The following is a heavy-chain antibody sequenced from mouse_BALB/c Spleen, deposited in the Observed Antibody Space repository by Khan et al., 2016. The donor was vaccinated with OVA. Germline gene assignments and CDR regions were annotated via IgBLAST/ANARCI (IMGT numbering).Heavy chain of an antibody. J-gene: IGHJ4*01. Sequence: VRLQQSGAELVKPGASVKLSCTASGFNIKDTYMHWVKQRPEQGLEWIGRIDPATGNIKYDPKFQGKATITADTSSNTAFLHLSSLTSEDTAVYYWARTEVHYYGAYTMDYWGQGTSVTVSS. CDR2: IDPATGNI. D-gene: IGHD1-2*01. CDR3: ARTEVHYYGAYTMDY. CDR1: GFNIKDTY. V-gene: IGHV14-3*02.